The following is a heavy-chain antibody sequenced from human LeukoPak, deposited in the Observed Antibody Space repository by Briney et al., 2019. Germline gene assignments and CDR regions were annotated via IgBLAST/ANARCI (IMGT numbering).Heavy chain of an antibody. Sequence: PSETLSLTCAVYGGSFSDYYWNWLRQPPGKGLEWIGEINHSGSTNYNPSLKSRVTISVDKSKNQFSLKLSSVTAADTAVYFCAKTPTAFARGGYYFDSWGQGTLVTVSS. CDR1: GGSFSDYY. D-gene: IGHD3-10*01. CDR2: INHSGST. CDR3: AKTPTAFARGGYYFDS. V-gene: IGHV4-34*01. J-gene: IGHJ4*02.